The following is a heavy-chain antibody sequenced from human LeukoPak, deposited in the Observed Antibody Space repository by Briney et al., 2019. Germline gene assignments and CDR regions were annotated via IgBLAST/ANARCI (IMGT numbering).Heavy chain of an antibody. D-gene: IGHD4-23*01. CDR1: GFTFDDYA. Sequence: GGSLRLSCAASGFTFDDYAMHWVRQAPGKGLEWVSGISWNSGSIGYADSVKGRFTISRDNAKNSLYLQMNSLRAEDTAVYYCARSSYGGNSDYWGQGTLVTVSS. CDR2: ISWNSGSI. V-gene: IGHV3-9*01. CDR3: ARSSYGGNSDY. J-gene: IGHJ4*02.